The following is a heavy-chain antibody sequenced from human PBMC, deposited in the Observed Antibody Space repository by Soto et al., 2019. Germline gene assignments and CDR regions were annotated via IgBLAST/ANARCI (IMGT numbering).Heavy chain of an antibody. J-gene: IGHJ4*02. D-gene: IGHD2-2*01. CDR1: GFTFSSYS. Sequence: GGSLRLSCAASGFTFSSYSMNWVRQAPGKGLEWVSSISSSSSYIYYADSVKGRFTISRDNAKNSLYLQMNSLRAEDTAVYYCARDFAEGTNFDYWGQGTLVTVSS. CDR2: ISSSSSYI. CDR3: ARDFAEGTNFDY. V-gene: IGHV3-21*01.